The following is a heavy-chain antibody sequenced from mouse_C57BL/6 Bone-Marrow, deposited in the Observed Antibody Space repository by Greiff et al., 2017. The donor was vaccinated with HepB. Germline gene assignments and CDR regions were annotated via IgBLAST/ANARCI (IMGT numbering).Heavy chain of an antibody. CDR2: ISYDGSN. J-gene: IGHJ3*01. D-gene: IGHD3-3*01. V-gene: IGHV3-6*01. Sequence: EVKLVESGPGLVKPSQSLSLTCSVTGYSITSGYYWNWLRQFPGNKLECMGYISYDGSNNYNPSLKNRISITRDTSKNQFFLKLNSVTTEDTATYYCARDRDQGAWFAYWGQGTLVTVSA. CDR3: ARDRDQGAWFAY. CDR1: GYSITSGYY.